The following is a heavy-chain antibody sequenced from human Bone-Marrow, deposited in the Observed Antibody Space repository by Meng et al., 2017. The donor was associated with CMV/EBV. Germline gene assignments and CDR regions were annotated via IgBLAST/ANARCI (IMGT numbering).Heavy chain of an antibody. CDR2: IGTAGDT. D-gene: IGHD2-15*01. J-gene: IGHJ6*02. CDR3: ARDRMTGAYYYYGMDV. Sequence: GESLKISCAASGFTFSSYDMHWVRQATGKGLEWVSAIGTAGDTYYPGSVKGRFTISRENAKNSLYLQMNSLRAGDTAVYYCARDRMTGAYYYYGMDVWGQGTMVTVSS. V-gene: IGHV3-13*01. CDR1: GFTFSSYD.